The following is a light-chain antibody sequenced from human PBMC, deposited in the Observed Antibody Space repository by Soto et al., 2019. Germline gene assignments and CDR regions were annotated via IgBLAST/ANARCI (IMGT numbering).Light chain of an antibody. V-gene: IGKV1-9*01. Sequence: IQLTQSPSSLSASVGDRVTITCRASQGISSYLAWYQQKPGKAPKLLIYAASTLQSGVPSRFSGSGSGTGFTLTISSLQPEDFATYYCQQLNSYPRTFGTGTKVDIK. CDR2: AAS. J-gene: IGKJ3*01. CDR1: QGISSY. CDR3: QQLNSYPRT.